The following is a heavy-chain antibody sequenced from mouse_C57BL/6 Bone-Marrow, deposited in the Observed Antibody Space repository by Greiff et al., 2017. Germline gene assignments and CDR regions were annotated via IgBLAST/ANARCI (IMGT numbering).Heavy chain of an antibody. Sequence: EVQLQESGPVLVKPGASVKMSCKASGYTFTDYYMNWVKQSHGKSLEWIGVINPYNGGTSYNQKFKGKATLTVDKSSSTAYMELNSLTSEDSAVYYCARARPPFAYWDQGTLVTVSA. CDR3: ARARPPFAY. D-gene: IGHD2-12*01. J-gene: IGHJ3*01. V-gene: IGHV1-19*01. CDR1: GYTFTDYY. CDR2: INPYNGGT.